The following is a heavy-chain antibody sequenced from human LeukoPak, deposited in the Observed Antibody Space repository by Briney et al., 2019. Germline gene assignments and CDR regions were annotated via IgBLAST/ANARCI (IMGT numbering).Heavy chain of an antibody. CDR2: IDKNGREK. Sequence: GGSLILSCTVSGFTFSNYWMRWVRQAPGKGLEWVASIDKNGREKRYVDSVEGRFTISRDNAKNSVYLQMTSLGAEDTAVYYCAIYTQNFGAPGTDYWGQGTLVTVSS. V-gene: IGHV3-7*01. D-gene: IGHD3-10*01. CDR1: GFTFSNYW. CDR3: AIYTQNFGAPGTDY. J-gene: IGHJ4*02.